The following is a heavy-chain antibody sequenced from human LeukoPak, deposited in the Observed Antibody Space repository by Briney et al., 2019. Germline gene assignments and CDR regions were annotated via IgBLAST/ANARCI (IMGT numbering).Heavy chain of an antibody. V-gene: IGHV3-30*04. CDR1: GFTFSSYA. Sequence: PGGSLRLSCAASGFTFSSYAMHWVRQAPGKGLEWVAVISYDGNNKYYADSVKGRFTISRDNSKNTLYLQMNSLRAEDTAVYYCATYYYDSSGYYPDAFDIWGQGTMVTVSS. CDR3: ATYYYDSSGYYPDAFDI. D-gene: IGHD3-22*01. CDR2: ISYDGNNK. J-gene: IGHJ3*02.